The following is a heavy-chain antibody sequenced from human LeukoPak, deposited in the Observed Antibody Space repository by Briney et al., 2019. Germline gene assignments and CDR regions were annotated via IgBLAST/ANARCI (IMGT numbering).Heavy chain of an antibody. CDR1: GYTFTGYY. J-gene: IGHJ4*02. V-gene: IGHV1-2*02. CDR3: ARCDYACKAIDY. D-gene: IGHD4-23*01. Sequence: ASVKVSCKASGYTFTGYYMHWVRQAPGQGLEWMGWINPNSGATNYAQKFQGRVTVTRDTSITTAYMELSGLRSDDTAVYYCARCDYACKAIDYWGQGTLVTVSS. CDR2: INPNSGAT.